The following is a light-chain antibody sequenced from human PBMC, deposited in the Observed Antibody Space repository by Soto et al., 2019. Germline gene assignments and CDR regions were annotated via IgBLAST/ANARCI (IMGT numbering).Light chain of an antibody. Sequence: QSVLTQPPSASGTPGKRVTISGSGSSSNIGSNYVYWYQQLPGTAPKLLIYRNNQRPSGVPDRFSGSKSGTSASLAISGLRSEDAADYYCAAWDDSLSGLVFGGGTKVTVL. CDR3: AAWDDSLSGLV. V-gene: IGLV1-47*01. J-gene: IGLJ2*01. CDR1: SSNIGSNY. CDR2: RNN.